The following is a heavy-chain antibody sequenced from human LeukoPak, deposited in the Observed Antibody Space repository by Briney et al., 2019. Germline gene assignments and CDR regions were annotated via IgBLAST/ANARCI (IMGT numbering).Heavy chain of an antibody. CDR1: GSSISSVNW. J-gene: IGHJ4*02. CDR2: IYHTGKI. Sequence: PSETLSLTCAVSGSSISSVNWWRWVRQSPGKGLEWIGDIYHTGKIKYNASLESRLTMSVDKANNQFSLRLTSVTATDTAIYYCARGAGTWDGCFDYWGRGMLVTVSS. D-gene: IGHD1-26*01. V-gene: IGHV4-4*02. CDR3: ARGAGTWDGCFDY.